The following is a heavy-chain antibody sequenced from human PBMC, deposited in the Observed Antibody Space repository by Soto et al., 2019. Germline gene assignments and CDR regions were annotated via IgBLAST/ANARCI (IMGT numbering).Heavy chain of an antibody. CDR1: GGTFSSYA. V-gene: IGHV1-69*13. D-gene: IGHD1-26*01. CDR3: ARDFYSGSYSGDDAFDI. J-gene: IGHJ3*02. CDR2: IIPIFGTA. Sequence: SVKVSCKASGGTFSSYAISWVRQAPGQGLEWMGGIIPIFGTANYAQKFQGRVTITADGSTSTAYMELSSLRSEDTAVFYCARDFYSGSYSGDDAFDIWGQGTMVTVSS.